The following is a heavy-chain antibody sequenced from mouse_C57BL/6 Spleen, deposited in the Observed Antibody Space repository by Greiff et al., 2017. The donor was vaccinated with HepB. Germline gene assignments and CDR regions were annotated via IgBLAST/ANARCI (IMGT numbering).Heavy chain of an antibody. J-gene: IGHJ3*01. CDR2: IDPENGDT. CDR3: TTEGNEAY. CDR1: GFNIKDDY. V-gene: IGHV14-4*01. Sequence: EVQLQQSGAELVRPGASVKLSCTASGFNIKDDYMHWVKQRPEQGLEWIGWIDPENGDTEYASKFQGKATITADTSSNTAYLQLSSLTSEDTAVYYCTTEGNEAYWGQGTLVTVSA.